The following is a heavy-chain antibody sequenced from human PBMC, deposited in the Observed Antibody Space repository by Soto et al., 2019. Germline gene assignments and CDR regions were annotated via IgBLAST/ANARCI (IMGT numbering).Heavy chain of an antibody. Sequence: SETLSLTCAVYGGSFSGYSWTWIRQPPGTGLEWIGEINHTGSTNYNPSLKSRVTISVGTSKNQFSLKLTSVTAADTAVYYCARDKITGLFDYWGQGTLVTVS. J-gene: IGHJ4*02. CDR2: INHTGST. CDR3: ARDKITGLFDY. CDR1: GGSFSGYS. D-gene: IGHD2-8*02. V-gene: IGHV4-34*01.